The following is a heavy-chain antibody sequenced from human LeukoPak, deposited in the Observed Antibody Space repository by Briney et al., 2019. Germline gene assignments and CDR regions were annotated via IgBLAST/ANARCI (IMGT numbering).Heavy chain of an antibody. CDR3: ARTSIFYDYVWGSYRYLPPDY. CDR2: IYYSGST. J-gene: IGHJ4*02. V-gene: IGHV4-59*08. D-gene: IGHD3-16*02. Sequence: SETLSLTCTVSGGSISSYYWSWIRQPPGKGLEWIGYIYYSGSTNYNPSLKSRVTIFLDTSKNQFSLKLGSVTAADTAVYYCARTSIFYDYVWGSYRYLPPDYWGQGTLVTVSS. CDR1: GGSISSYY.